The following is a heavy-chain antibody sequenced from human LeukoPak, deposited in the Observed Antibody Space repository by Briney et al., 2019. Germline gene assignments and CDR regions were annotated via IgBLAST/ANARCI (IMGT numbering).Heavy chain of an antibody. J-gene: IGHJ4*02. V-gene: IGHV4-4*07. CDR3: ARDLAIAARAWYFDY. D-gene: IGHD6-6*01. Sequence: SETLSLTCTVSGGCISSYYWSWIRQPAGKGLEWIGRIYTSGSTNYNPSLKSRVTMSVDTSKNQFSLKLSSVTAADTAVYYCARDLAIAARAWYFDYWGQGTLVTVSS. CDR1: GGCISSYY. CDR2: IYTSGST.